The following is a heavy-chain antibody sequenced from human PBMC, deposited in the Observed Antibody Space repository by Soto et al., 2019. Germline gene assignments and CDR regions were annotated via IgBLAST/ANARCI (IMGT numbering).Heavy chain of an antibody. V-gene: IGHV3-23*01. CDR3: ARVRGTSSGWTPFDL. Sequence: EVQLLESGGGLVQPGGSLRLSCATSGFTFSNYAMSWVRQAPGKGLEWVSSFSGGGGTYYADSVKGRFTISRDNSKNTLYLQMKSLRSEDTALYFCARVRGTSSGWTPFDLWGQGTLVTVSS. J-gene: IGHJ4*02. CDR1: GFTFSNYA. CDR2: FSGGGGT. D-gene: IGHD6-19*01.